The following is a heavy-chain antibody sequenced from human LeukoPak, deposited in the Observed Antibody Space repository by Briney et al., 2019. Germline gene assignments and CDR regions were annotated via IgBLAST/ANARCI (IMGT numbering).Heavy chain of an antibody. CDR2: IYYSGSP. J-gene: IGHJ5*01. CDR1: GGPMSTYY. CDR3: ARHSPRRIAVAGTTWWFDP. D-gene: IGHD6-19*01. Sequence: YPSETLSLTCTVSGGPMSTYYWSWIRQSPGKGLEWIGYIYYSGSPSYNPSLKSRVTISVDRSKNQFSLKLISVTAADTAVYYCARHSPRRIAVAGTTWWFDPWGQGTLVTVSS. V-gene: IGHV4-59*08.